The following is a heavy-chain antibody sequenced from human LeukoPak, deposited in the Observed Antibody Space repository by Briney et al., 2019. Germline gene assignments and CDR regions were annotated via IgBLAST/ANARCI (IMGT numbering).Heavy chain of an antibody. CDR2: INHSGST. CDR3: ARGSSGYGRYYFDY. D-gene: IGHD5-12*01. CDR1: GGSFSGYY. Sequence: PSETLSLTCAVYGGSFSGYYWSWIRQPPGKGLEWIGEINHSGSTNYNPSLKSRVTISVDTSKNQFSPRLSSVTAADTAVYYCARGSSGYGRYYFDYWGQGTLVTVS. V-gene: IGHV4-34*01. J-gene: IGHJ4*02.